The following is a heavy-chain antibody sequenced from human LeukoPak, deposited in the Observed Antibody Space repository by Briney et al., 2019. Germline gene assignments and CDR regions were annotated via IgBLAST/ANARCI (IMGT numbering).Heavy chain of an antibody. CDR3: AKEWVGYLDY. V-gene: IGHV3-23*01. D-gene: IGHD1-26*01. CDR2: ISGSGDAT. CDR1: GFTFASYA. Sequence: GGSLRLSYAASGFTFASYAMNWVRQAPGKGLEWVSAISGSGDATYYADSVKGRFTISRDNSKNTLYLQMNSLRAEDTAVYYCAKEWVGYLDYWGQGTLVTVSS. J-gene: IGHJ4*02.